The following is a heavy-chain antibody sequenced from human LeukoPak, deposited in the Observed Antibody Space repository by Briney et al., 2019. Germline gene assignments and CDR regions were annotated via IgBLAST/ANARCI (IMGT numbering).Heavy chain of an antibody. Sequence: GGSLRLSCAASGFTFSSYWMSWVRQAPGKGLEWVANIKQDGSEKYYVDSVKGRFTISRDNAKNSLYLQMNSLRAEDTAVYYCARSIAAAGAENWFDPWGQGTLVTVSS. V-gene: IGHV3-7*01. CDR3: ARSIAAAGAENWFDP. CDR1: GFTFSSYW. J-gene: IGHJ5*02. D-gene: IGHD6-13*01. CDR2: IKQDGSEK.